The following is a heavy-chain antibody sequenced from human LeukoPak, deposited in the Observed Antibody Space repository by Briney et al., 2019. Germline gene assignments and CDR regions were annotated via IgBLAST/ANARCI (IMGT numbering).Heavy chain of an antibody. Sequence: GGSLRLSCAASGFTFSSYGMHWVRQATGKGLEWVSAIGPAGDTYYPGSVKGRFTISRENAKNSLYLQMNSLRAGDTAVYYCARAVSSGWYGDWGQGTLVTVSS. CDR2: IGPAGDT. J-gene: IGHJ4*02. D-gene: IGHD6-19*01. V-gene: IGHV3-13*01. CDR3: ARAVSSGWYGD. CDR1: GFTFSSYG.